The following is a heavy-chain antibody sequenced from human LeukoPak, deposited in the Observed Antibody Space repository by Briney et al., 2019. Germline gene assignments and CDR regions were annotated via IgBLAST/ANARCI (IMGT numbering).Heavy chain of an antibody. D-gene: IGHD5-12*01. V-gene: IGHV3-21*01. CDR2: ISSSSTYI. CDR1: AFTFCTYN. J-gene: IGHJ3*02. Sequence: GGSLSLSCAPSAFTFCTYNMNCVRQAPGRGREWVSSISSSSTYIDYADSVKGRFTISRDNARNSLYMQMNSLRAEDTAVYYCARALGGVDDSGYDAFDIWGEGRMVTVSS. CDR3: ARALGGVDDSGYDAFDI.